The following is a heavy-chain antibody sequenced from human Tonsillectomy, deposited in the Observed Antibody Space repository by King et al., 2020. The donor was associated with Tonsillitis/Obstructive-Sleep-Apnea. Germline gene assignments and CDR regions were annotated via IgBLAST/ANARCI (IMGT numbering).Heavy chain of an antibody. CDR2: ISGSGGST. CDR1: GFTFSSYA. V-gene: IGHV3-23*04. Sequence: VQLVQSGGGLVQPGGSLRLSCAASGFTFSSYAMSWVRQAPGKGLEWVSAISGSGGSTYYADSVKGRFTISRDNSKNTLYLQMNSLRAEDTAVYYCAKDDQQGLERERRVGYMDVWGKGTTVTVSS. J-gene: IGHJ6*03. CDR3: AKDDQQGLERERRVGYMDV. D-gene: IGHD6-19*01.